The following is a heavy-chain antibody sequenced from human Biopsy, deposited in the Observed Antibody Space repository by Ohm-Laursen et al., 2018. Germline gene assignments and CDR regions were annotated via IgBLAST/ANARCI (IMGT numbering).Heavy chain of an antibody. CDR1: GGTFSNYA. J-gene: IGHJ4*02. V-gene: IGHV1-69*10. D-gene: IGHD3-3*01. CDR3: ATPFQYYDSWGGYPPFDH. Sequence: SVKVSCKVPGGTFSNYAIGWVRQAPGEGLEWMGGIIAVSGLVNYAPKFQGRVSITADKSTTTAYMELSNLKSEDTAVYYCATPFQYYDSWGGYPPFDHWGQGTLVTVSS. CDR2: IIAVSGLV.